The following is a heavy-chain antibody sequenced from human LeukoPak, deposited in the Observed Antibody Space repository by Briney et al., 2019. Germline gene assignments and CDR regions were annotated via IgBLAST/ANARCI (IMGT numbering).Heavy chain of an antibody. Sequence: GGSLRLSCAASGFNFGSYWMNWARQAPGKGLEWVANIRGDGSDKVYVGSVRGRFTISRDNADNSLYLQMNSLSVDATAVYYCARGLNSAIDFWGQGTLVTVSS. J-gene: IGHJ4*02. CDR1: GFNFGSYW. CDR3: ARGLNSAIDF. V-gene: IGHV3-7*04. CDR2: IRGDGSDK.